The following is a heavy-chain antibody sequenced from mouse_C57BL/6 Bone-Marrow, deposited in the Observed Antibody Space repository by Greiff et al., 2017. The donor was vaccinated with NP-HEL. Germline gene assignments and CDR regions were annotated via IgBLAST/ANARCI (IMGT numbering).Heavy chain of an antibody. J-gene: IGHJ4*01. CDR3: ARGITTWSYYAMDY. CDR2: IYPGSGST. Sequence: QVQLQQPGAELVKPGASVKMSCKASGYTFTSYWITWVKQRPGQGLEWIGDIYPGSGSTNYNEKFKSKAKLTVDTSSSTAYMQLSSLTSEDSAVYYCARGITTWSYYAMDYWGQGTSVTVSS. D-gene: IGHD1-1*01. V-gene: IGHV1-55*01. CDR1: GYTFTSYW.